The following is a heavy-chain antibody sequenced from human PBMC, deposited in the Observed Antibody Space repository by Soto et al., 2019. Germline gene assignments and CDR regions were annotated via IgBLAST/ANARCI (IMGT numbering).Heavy chain of an antibody. J-gene: IGHJ5*02. D-gene: IGHD2-2*01. CDR2: IWYDGSNK. V-gene: IGHV3-33*01. CDR3: ARVPLPYCSSTSCRQNWFDP. Sequence: GGSLRLSCAASGFTFSSYGMHWVRQAPGKGLEWVAVIWYDGSNKYYADTVKGRFTISRDNSKNTLYLKINSLRAEDTAVYYCARVPLPYCSSTSCRQNWFDPWGQGTLVTVSS. CDR1: GFTFSSYG.